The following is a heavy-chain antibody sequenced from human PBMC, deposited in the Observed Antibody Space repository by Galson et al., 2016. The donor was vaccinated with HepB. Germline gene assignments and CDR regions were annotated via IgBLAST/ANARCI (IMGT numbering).Heavy chain of an antibody. CDR1: GFNFDDYS. Sequence: SLRLSCAASGFNFDDYSMHWVRQAPGKGLEWVSLITWDGYHTYYADSVKGRFTISRDNSKNSLYLQMNSLTTEVTALYYCAKDSSISTYYLDYWGQGTLVTVSS. D-gene: IGHD4-11*01. CDR3: AKDSSISTYYLDY. V-gene: IGHV3-43*01. CDR2: ITWDGYHT. J-gene: IGHJ4*02.